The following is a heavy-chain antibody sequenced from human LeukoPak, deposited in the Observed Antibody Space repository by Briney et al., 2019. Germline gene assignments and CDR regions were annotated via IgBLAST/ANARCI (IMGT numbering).Heavy chain of an antibody. CDR3: ARDGGFGVVTHYYGMDV. CDR1: GFTFSSYG. Sequence: GRSLRLSCAASGFTFSSYGMHWVRQAPGKGLEWVAVVWYDGSNKYYADSVKGRFTISRDNSKNTLYLQMNSLRAEDTAVYYCARDGGFGVVTHYYGMDVWGQGTTVTVSS. J-gene: IGHJ6*02. V-gene: IGHV3-33*01. D-gene: IGHD3-3*01. CDR2: VWYDGSNK.